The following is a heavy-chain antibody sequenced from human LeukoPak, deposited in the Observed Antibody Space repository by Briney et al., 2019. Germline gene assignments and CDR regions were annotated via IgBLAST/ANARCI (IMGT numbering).Heavy chain of an antibody. D-gene: IGHD3-22*01. CDR2: IYYSGST. V-gene: IGHV4-59*01. CDR3: ARVNYYDSSGYIP. CDR1: GGSISSYY. J-gene: IGHJ5*02. Sequence: SETLSLTCTVSGGSISSYYWSWIRQPPGKGLEWIGYIYYSGSTNYNPSLKSRVTISVDTSKNQFSLKLSSVTAADTAVYYCARVNYYDSSGYIPWGQGTLVTVSS.